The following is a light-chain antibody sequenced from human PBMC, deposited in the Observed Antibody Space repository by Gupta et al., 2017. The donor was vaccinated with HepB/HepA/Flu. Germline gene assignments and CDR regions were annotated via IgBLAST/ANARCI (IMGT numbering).Light chain of an antibody. J-gene: IGKJ1*01. CDR3: QQTYISPPWT. CDR1: QSISNY. Sequence: DIQMTQSPSSLSASVGDRVTITCRASQSISNYLNWYQQKPGKAPSLLIFAASSLHRGAPSRFSGSGSGTDFSFTINGLQPEDFAIYFCQQTYISPPWTFGQGTKVEIK. V-gene: IGKV1-39*01. CDR2: AAS.